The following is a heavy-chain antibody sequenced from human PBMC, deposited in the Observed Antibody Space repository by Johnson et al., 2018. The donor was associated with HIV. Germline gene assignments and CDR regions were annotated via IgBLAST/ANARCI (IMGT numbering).Heavy chain of an antibody. CDR2: ISGSGGST. V-gene: IGHV3-23*04. D-gene: IGHD5-24*01. Sequence: VQLVESGGGVVRPGGSLRLSCAASGFTFDDYGLSWVRQAQGKGLEWVSGISGSGGSTYYADSVKGRFTISRDNSKNTLYLQMNSLRAEDTAVYYCAREMATIRGYAFDIWGQGTMVTVSS. CDR1: GFTFDDYG. CDR3: AREMATIRGYAFDI. J-gene: IGHJ3*02.